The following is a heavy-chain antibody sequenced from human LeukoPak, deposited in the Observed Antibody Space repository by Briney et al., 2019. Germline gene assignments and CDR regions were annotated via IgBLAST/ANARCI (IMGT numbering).Heavy chain of an antibody. CDR1: GYTFTSYG. J-gene: IGHJ4*02. CDR2: ISAYNGNT. CDR3: ARLTLGYCSGDSCYPPLD. Sequence: ASVKVSCKASGYTFTSYGISWVRQAPGQGLEWMGWISAYNGNTNYAQKLQGRVTMTTDTSTSTAYMELRSLRSDDTAVYYCARLTLGYCSGDSCYPPLDWGQGTLVTVSS. D-gene: IGHD2-15*01. V-gene: IGHV1-18*01.